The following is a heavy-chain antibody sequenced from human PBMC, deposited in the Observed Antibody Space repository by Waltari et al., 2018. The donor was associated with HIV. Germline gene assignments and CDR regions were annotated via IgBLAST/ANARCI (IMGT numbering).Heavy chain of an antibody. D-gene: IGHD2-2*01. CDR3: ARESTMPTTSWYFDL. J-gene: IGHJ2*01. CDR2: FFTSGTT. V-gene: IGHV4-61*02. CDR1: GDSINNGRNY. Sequence: QVQLQESGPGLVTPSQTLSLTCTVSGDSINNGRNYWSWIRQPAGKGLEWIVRFFTSGTTHYQYNPSLESRITISLDASKNQFSLKLTSVTAADTAMYCCARESTMPTTSWYFDLWGRGTLVTVSS.